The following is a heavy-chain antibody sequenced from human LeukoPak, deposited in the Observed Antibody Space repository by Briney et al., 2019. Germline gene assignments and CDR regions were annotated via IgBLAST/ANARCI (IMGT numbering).Heavy chain of an antibody. J-gene: IGHJ5*02. Sequence: SETLSLTCTVSGGSISSSSYYWGWIRQPPGKGLEWIGSIYYSGSTYYNPSLKSRVTISVDTSKNQFSLKLSSVTAADTAVYYCARVKSGWYYWFDPWGQGTLVTVSS. CDR3: ARVKSGWYYWFDP. D-gene: IGHD6-19*01. V-gene: IGHV4-39*07. CDR1: GGSISSSSYY. CDR2: IYYSGST.